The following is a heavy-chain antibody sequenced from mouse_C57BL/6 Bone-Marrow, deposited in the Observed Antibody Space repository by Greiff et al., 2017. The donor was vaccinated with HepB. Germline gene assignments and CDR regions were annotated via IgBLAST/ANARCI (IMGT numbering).Heavy chain of an antibody. CDR1: GFTFSDYY. J-gene: IGHJ4*01. D-gene: IGHD1-1*02. CDR3: ARPGGMDY. Sequence: EVKLMESGGGLVQPGGSLKLSCAASGFTFSDYYMYWVRQTPEKRLEWVAYISNGGGSTYYPDTVKGRFTISRDNAKNTLYLQMSRLKSEDTAMYYCARPGGMDYWGQGTSVTVSS. CDR2: ISNGGGST. V-gene: IGHV5-12*01.